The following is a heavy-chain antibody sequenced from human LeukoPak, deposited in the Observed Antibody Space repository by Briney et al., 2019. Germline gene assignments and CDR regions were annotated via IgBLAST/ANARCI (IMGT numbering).Heavy chain of an antibody. CDR2: ISYDGSNK. Sequence: PGGSLRLSCAASGFTFSSYGMHWVRQAPGKGLEWVAVISYDGSNKYYADSVKGRFTISRDNSKNTLYLQMNSLRAEDTAVYYCAKDGSTSLAGYYYGMDVWGKGTTVTVFS. CDR1: GFTFSSYG. D-gene: IGHD2-2*01. V-gene: IGHV3-30*18. CDR3: AKDGSTSLAGYYYGMDV. J-gene: IGHJ6*04.